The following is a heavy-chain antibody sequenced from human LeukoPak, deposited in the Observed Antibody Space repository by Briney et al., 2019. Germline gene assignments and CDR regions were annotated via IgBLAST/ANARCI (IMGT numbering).Heavy chain of an antibody. J-gene: IGHJ4*02. CDR1: GFTFSSYS. CDR2: IGSCSSHI. V-gene: IGHV3-21*01. Sequence: GGSLRLSCAASGFTFSSYSMNWVRQAPGKGLEWVSSIGSCSSHIYYADSVKGRFTISRDNAKNSLYLQMNSLRAEDTALYYCARGPPSDWGQGTLVTVSS. CDR3: ARGPPSD.